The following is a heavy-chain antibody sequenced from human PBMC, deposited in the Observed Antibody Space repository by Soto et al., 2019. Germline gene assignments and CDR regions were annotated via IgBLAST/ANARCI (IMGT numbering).Heavy chain of an antibody. V-gene: IGHV4-59*01. J-gene: IGHJ5*02. CDR3: GRAVASKDTFLS. CDR2: IYYSGST. Sequence: PSETLSLTCTLSGGSIGSDYWSWIRQPPGKGLEWIGYIYYSGSTNYNPSLKSRVTISVDTSKNQFSLKLSSVTAADTAVYYCGRAVASKDTFLSWGEATLVTV. CDR1: GGSIGSDY. D-gene: IGHD5-12*01.